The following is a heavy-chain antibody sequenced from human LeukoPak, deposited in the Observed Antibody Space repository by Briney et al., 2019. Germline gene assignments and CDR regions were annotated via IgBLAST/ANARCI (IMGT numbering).Heavy chain of an antibody. CDR2: ISGSGGST. D-gene: IGHD6-19*01. CDR3: AKGIGGGYSSGSAFDY. V-gene: IGHV3-23*01. CDR1: GFTFSSYA. J-gene: IGHJ4*02. Sequence: GGSLRLSCAASGFTFSSYAMSWARQAPEKVLEWVSTISGSGGSTYYADSVKGRFSISRDNSNNTLYLHMDSLRAEDTAIYYCAKGIGGGYSSGSAFDYWGQGTLVTVSS.